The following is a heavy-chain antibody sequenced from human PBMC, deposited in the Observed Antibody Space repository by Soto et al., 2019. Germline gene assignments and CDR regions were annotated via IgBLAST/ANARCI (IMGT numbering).Heavy chain of an antibody. CDR2: ISTYNGNT. CDR1: GYTFTSYG. V-gene: IGHV1-18*01. J-gene: IGHJ6*02. Sequence: QVQLVQSGAEVKKPGASVKVSCKASGYTFTSYGISWVRQAPGQGLEWMGWISTYNGNTNYAQKLQGRVTMTTDTPMSTAYMELRSMRSDDTAVYYCARERYSSSGQVENRQIYYYYSGMAVWGQGTTVTVSS. CDR3: ARERYSSSGQVENRQIYYYYSGMAV. D-gene: IGHD6-13*01.